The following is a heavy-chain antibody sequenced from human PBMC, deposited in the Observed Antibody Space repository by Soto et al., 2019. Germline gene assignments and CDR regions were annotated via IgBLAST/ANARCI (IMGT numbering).Heavy chain of an antibody. CDR1: GYTFSRSG. J-gene: IGHJ6*02. CDR3: ARIVDVPYCYYGMDV. D-gene: IGHD2-21*01. CDR2: INGDDGNT. V-gene: IGHV1-18*01. Sequence: QVQLVQSGAEVKKPGASVKVSCKASGYTFSRSGISWVRQAPGQGIEWMGWINGDDGNTNYTQKMQGRITMTTDTPTSTPYMELKSLRSADTAVYYCARIVDVPYCYYGMDVWCQGTTVIVSS.